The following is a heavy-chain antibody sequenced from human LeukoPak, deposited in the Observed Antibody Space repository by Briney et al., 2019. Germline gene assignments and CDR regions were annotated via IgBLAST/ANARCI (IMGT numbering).Heavy chain of an antibody. Sequence: ASVKVSCKASGYTFTGYYMHWVRQAPGQGLEWMGRINPNSGGADFAQKFQGRVTMTRDTSISTAYMELSRLTSDDTAVYYCAREVGIRDYYYGMDVWGQGTTVTVSS. CDR2: INPNSGGA. J-gene: IGHJ6*02. CDR3: AREVGIRDYYYGMDV. CDR1: GYTFTGYY. V-gene: IGHV1-2*06. D-gene: IGHD1-1*01.